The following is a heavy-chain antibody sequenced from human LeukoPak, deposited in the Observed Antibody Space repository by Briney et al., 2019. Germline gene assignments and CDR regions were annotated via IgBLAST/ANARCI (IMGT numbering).Heavy chain of an antibody. Sequence: PGGSLRLSCAASGFTFSSYSMNWVRQAPGKGLEWVSSISTSNTYIYYADSLQGRSTISRDNAKNSLYLQMNSLRAEDTAVYYYARRATTERGYSYGLDYWGQGTLVTVSS. J-gene: IGHJ4*02. CDR3: ARRATTERGYSYGLDY. CDR1: GFTFSSYS. D-gene: IGHD5-18*01. V-gene: IGHV3-21*01. CDR2: ISTSNTYI.